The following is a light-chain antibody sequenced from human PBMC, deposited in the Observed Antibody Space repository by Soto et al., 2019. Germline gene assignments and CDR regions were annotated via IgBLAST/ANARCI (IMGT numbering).Light chain of an antibody. CDR3: QQYVSSPKT. CDR2: AAS. CDR1: QSVRSNY. V-gene: IGKV3-20*01. J-gene: IGKJ1*01. Sequence: DIVLMQSPGTLSLSPGERATLSCRASQSVRSNYLAWFQQKPGQAPRLLIYAASSRATGIPDRFIGSGSGTDFTLSITRLEPEDFAVYYCQQYVSSPKTFGQGTKVEIK.